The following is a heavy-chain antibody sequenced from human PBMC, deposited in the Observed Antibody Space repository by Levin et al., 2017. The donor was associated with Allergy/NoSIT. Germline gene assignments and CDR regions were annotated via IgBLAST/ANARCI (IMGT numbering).Heavy chain of an antibody. V-gene: IGHV1-46*01. CDR3: SRDLIAVAGLSHYYGMDV. J-gene: IGHJ6*02. CDR1: GYTFTSYF. CDR2: INPSSATP. D-gene: IGHD6-19*01. Sequence: ASVKVSCKASGYTFTSYFIHWVRQAPGQGLEWMGVINPSSATPTYSQRFQGRVTMTRDTSTSTVYLEVSSLRSDDTAVYFCSRDLIAVAGLSHYYGMDVWGQGTAVTVSS.